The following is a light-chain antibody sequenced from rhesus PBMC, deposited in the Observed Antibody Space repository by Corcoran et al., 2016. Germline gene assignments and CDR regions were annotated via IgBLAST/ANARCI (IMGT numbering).Light chain of an antibody. CDR1: QGISSC. CDR2: KAS. J-gene: IGKJ4*01. V-gene: IGKV1-21*01. CDR3: QQYNSAPFT. Sequence: DIQMTQSPSSLSASVGDRVTITCRASQGISSCLAWYQQKPGKAPKLLIYKASSLQSGGPSRFSGSGSGTDFTLTISSLQPEDFATYYCQQYNSAPFTFGGGTKVEI.